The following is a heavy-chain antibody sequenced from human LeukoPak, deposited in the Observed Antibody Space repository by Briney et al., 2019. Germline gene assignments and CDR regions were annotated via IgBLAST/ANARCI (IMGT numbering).Heavy chain of an antibody. D-gene: IGHD2-15*01. CDR1: GYSFSSHG. CDR2: INPADSVT. CDR3: ARRYCSGGTCYYFDY. J-gene: IGHJ4*02. V-gene: IGHV5-51*01. Sequence: GESLKISCEASGYSFSSHGIVWVRQMPGKGLEWMGIINPADSVTIYSPSFQGQVTISADKSITSAYLQWSSLKASDTAIYYCARRYCSGGTCYYFDYWGQGALVTVSS.